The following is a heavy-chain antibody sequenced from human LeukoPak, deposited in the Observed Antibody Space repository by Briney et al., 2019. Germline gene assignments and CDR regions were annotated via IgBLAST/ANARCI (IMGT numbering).Heavy chain of an antibody. CDR3: ARSMDYYDSSGHTENFDY. J-gene: IGHJ4*02. D-gene: IGHD3-22*01. Sequence: SVKVSCKASVGTFSSYAISWVRQAPGHGLEGMGWISAYNGNTNYAQKLQRRVTMTTDTSTSTAYMELRSLRSDDTAVYYCARSMDYYDSSGHTENFDYWGQGTLVTVSS. CDR2: ISAYNGNT. CDR1: VGTFSSYA. V-gene: IGHV1-18*01.